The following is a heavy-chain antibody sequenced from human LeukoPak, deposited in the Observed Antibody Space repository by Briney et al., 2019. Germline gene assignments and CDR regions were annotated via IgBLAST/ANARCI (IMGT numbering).Heavy chain of an antibody. CDR1: GYTFTGYY. CDR3: ARSATGTTYSYSSYMDV. D-gene: IGHD1-1*01. V-gene: IGHV1-69*13. J-gene: IGHJ6*03. CDR2: IIPIFGTA. Sequence: GASVEVSCKASGYTFTGYYMHWVRQAPGQGLEWMGGIIPIFGTANYAQKFQGRVTITADESTSTAYMELSSLRSEDTAVYYCARSATGTTYSYSSYMDVWGKGTTVTVSS.